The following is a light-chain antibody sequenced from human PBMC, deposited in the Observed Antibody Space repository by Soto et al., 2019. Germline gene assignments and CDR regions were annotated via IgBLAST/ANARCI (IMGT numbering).Light chain of an antibody. CDR2: DVS. CDR1: SDDVGGYNY. Sequence: QSVLTQPASVSGSPGQSVTISCTGTSDDVGGYNYVSWYRHHPGKAPQLMIYDVSKRPSGVPNRLSGSTSDKTASLTISVLQDEDDDYYYCSSYTSISTLVFGTGTKVTVL. J-gene: IGLJ1*01. V-gene: IGLV2-14*03. CDR3: SSYTSISTLV.